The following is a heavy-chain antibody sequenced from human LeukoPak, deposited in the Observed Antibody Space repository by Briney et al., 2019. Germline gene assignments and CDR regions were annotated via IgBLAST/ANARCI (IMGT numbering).Heavy chain of an antibody. D-gene: IGHD4-17*01. CDR2: INAGNGNT. J-gene: IGHJ4*02. V-gene: IGHV1-3*01. CDR3: AREWGDYGDYDWGVFEY. Sequence: ASVKVSCKASGYTFTSYAMHWVRQAPGQRLEWMGWINAGNGNTKYSQKFQGRVTITRDTSASTAYMELSSLRSEDTAVYYCAREWGDYGDYDWGVFEYWGQGTLVTVSS. CDR1: GYTFTSYA.